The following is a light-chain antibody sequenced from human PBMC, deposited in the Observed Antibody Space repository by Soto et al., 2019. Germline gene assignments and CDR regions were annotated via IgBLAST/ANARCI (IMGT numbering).Light chain of an antibody. Sequence: QSVLTQPPSASGSPGQSVTISCTGTSNDVGVYKYVSWYQQHPGKAPKLIISEVSKRPSGVPDRFSGSKSGNTASLTVSGLQAEDEADYYCSSYAGSKNPYVFGTGTK. CDR2: EVS. V-gene: IGLV2-8*01. CDR3: SSYAGSKNPYV. CDR1: SNDVGVYKY. J-gene: IGLJ1*01.